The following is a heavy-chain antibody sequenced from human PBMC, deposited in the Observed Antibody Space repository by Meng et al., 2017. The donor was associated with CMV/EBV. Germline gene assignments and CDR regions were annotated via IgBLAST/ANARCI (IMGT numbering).Heavy chain of an antibody. Sequence: ASVKVSCKASGYTFTGYYMHWVRQAPGQGLEWMGCINPNSGGTNYAQKFQGRVTMTRDTSISTAYMELSRLRSDDTAVYYCARDYQLERRSDDYWGQGTLVTVSS. V-gene: IGHV1-2*02. J-gene: IGHJ4*02. CDR1: GYTFTGYY. D-gene: IGHD1-1*01. CDR3: ARDYQLERRSDDY. CDR2: INPNSGGT.